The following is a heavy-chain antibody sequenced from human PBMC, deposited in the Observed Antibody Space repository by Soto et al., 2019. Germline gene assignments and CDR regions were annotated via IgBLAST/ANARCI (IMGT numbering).Heavy chain of an antibody. Sequence: PGGSLRLSCAASGFTFSSYAMHWVRQAPGKGLEWVAVISYDGSNKYYADSVKGRFTISRDNSKNTLYLQMNSLRAEDTAVYYCARDRMVAAAGYNWFDPWGQRTLVTVSS. D-gene: IGHD6-13*01. CDR1: GFTFSSYA. CDR3: ARDRMVAAAGYNWFDP. CDR2: ISYDGSNK. V-gene: IGHV3-30-3*01. J-gene: IGHJ5*02.